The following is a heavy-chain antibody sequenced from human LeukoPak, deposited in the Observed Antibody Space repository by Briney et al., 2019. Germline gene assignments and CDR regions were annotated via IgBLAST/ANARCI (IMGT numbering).Heavy chain of an antibody. CDR2: ISAYNGNT. CDR1: GYTFTSYG. V-gene: IGHV1-18*01. D-gene: IGHD3-9*01. CDR3: ARDVLRYFDWLFPHYYYGMDV. J-gene: IGHJ6*02. Sequence: GASVKVSCKASGYTFTSYGISWVRQAPGQGLEWMGWISAYNGNTNYAQKLQGRVTMTTDTSTSTAYMELRSLRSDDTAVYYCARDVLRYFDWLFPHYYYGMDVWGQGTTVTVSS.